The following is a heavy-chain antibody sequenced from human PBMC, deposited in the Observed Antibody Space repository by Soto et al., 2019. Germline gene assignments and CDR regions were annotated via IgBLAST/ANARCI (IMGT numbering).Heavy chain of an antibody. D-gene: IGHD3-10*01. CDR3: ARDGYGSGSYYIDY. CDR1: GFTFSSYG. V-gene: IGHV3-33*01. CDR2: IWNDGSNK. J-gene: IGHJ4*02. Sequence: QVQLVESGGGVVQPGRSLRLSCAASGFTFSSYGMHWVRQAPGKGLEWVAVIWNDGSNKYYADSVKGRFTISRDNSKNTLYLQMSSLRAEDTAVYHCARDGYGSGSYYIDYWGQGTLVTVSS.